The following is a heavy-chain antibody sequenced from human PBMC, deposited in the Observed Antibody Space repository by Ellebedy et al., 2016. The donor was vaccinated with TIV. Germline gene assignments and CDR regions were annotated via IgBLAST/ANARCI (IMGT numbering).Heavy chain of an antibody. J-gene: IGHJ6*02. Sequence: GGSLRLSXAASGFTFSNAWMSWVRQAPGKGLEWVGRIKSKTDGGTTDYAAPVKGRFTISRDDSKNTLYLQMNSLKTEDTAVYYCTTDLYFDWLFRAHYGMDVWGQGTTVTVSS. D-gene: IGHD3-9*01. CDR2: IKSKTDGGTT. CDR1: GFTFSNAW. CDR3: TTDLYFDWLFRAHYGMDV. V-gene: IGHV3-15*01.